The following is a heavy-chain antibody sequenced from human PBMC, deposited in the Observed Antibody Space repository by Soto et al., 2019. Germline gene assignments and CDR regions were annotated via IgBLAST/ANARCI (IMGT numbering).Heavy chain of an antibody. CDR3: AREGGSYDSGGYLIRGAFDI. D-gene: IGHD3-22*01. CDR2: IYFRGNT. J-gene: IGHJ3*02. Sequence: WTWIRQHPEKGLEWNGNIYFRGNTYYSPSLESRLTISVDTSKNQFSLKLTSVTAADTAVYYCAREGGSYDSGGYLIRGAFDIWGQGTMVTVSS. V-gene: IGHV4-31*02.